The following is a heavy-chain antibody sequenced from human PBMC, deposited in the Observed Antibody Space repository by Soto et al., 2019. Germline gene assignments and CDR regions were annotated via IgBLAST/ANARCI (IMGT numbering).Heavy chain of an antibody. V-gene: IGHV3-74*01. CDR3: ARAAYCRHY. CDR2: INTDGSIT. Sequence: EVQLVESGGGLVQPGGSLRLSCAASGLIFSNYKMHWVRQAPGKGLVWVSRINTDGSITDYADSVKGRFTLSRGNPKNSVYLQMNTLRADDTAVYYGARAAYCRHYWGEGTLFTFAS. CDR1: GLIFSNYK. J-gene: IGHJ4*02. D-gene: IGHD2-15*01.